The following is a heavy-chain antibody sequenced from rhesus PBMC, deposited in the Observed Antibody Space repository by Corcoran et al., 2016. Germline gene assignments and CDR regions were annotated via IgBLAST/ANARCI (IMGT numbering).Heavy chain of an antibody. V-gene: IGHV4S10*01. D-gene: IGHD3-16*01. CDR2: IYGSSTNT. CDR3: ARDCSGSYYYSDNSLDV. J-gene: IGHJ5-2*02. CDR1: GGSISDSYR. Sequence: QVQLQESGPGVVKPSETLSLTCAVSGGSISDSYRRSWIRQPPGKGREWIGYIYGSSTNTNYNPSLKSRVTISKDTSKNQFSLKLSSVTAADTAVYYCARDCSGSYYYSDNSLDVWGRGVLVTVSS.